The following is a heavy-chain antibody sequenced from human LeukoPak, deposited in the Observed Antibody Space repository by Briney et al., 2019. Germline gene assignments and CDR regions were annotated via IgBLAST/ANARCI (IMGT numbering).Heavy chain of an antibody. Sequence: PGRSLRLSCVASGFTFSSYGMHWVRQAPGKGLEWVAVIWYDGSNKYYADSVKGRFTISRDNSKNTPYLQMNSLRAEDTAVYYCAILSIRSGGSWGQGTLVTVSS. D-gene: IGHD2-15*01. CDR2: IWYDGSNK. CDR3: AILSIRSGGS. CDR1: GFTFSSYG. V-gene: IGHV3-33*01. J-gene: IGHJ4*02.